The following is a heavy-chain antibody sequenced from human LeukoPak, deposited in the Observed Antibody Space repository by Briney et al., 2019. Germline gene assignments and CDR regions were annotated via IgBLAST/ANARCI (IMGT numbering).Heavy chain of an antibody. CDR3: AKEGPWDDSSGYNY. D-gene: IGHD3-22*01. CDR1: GFTFDDYG. Sequence: GGSLRLSCAASGFTFDDYGMSWVRQAPGKGLEWVSGINWNGGSTGYADSVKGRFTISRDNSKNTLYLQMNSLRAEDTAVYYCAKEGPWDDSSGYNYWGQGTLVTVSS. CDR2: INWNGGST. J-gene: IGHJ4*02. V-gene: IGHV3-20*04.